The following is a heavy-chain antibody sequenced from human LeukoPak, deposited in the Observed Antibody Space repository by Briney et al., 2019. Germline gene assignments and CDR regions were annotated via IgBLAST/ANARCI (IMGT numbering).Heavy chain of an antibody. CDR1: GYTFTGYY. J-gene: IGHJ4*02. CDR3: ASMYYDSRGPTAPEY. CDR2: INASASGGST. D-gene: IGHD3-22*01. Sequence: GASVKVSCKASGYTFTGYYMHWVRQAPGQGLEWMGIINASASGGSTSYAQKFQGRVIMTRDTSTSTVYMELSSLRSEDTAVYYCASMYYDSRGPTAPEYWGQGTLVTVSS. V-gene: IGHV1-46*01.